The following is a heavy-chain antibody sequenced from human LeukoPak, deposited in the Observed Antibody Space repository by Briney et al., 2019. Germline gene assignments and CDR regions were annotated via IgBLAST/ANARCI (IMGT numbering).Heavy chain of an antibody. Sequence: ASVKVSCKASGYTFTGYHIHWVRQAPGQGLEWMGRINPYSGDTNFAQKFQGRVTMTRDTSITTAYMDLGSLRSEDTAVYYCARGLSSGDYWGQGTLVTVSS. D-gene: IGHD6-19*01. CDR2: INPYSGDT. V-gene: IGHV1-2*06. CDR3: ARGLSSGDY. CDR1: GYTFTGYH. J-gene: IGHJ4*02.